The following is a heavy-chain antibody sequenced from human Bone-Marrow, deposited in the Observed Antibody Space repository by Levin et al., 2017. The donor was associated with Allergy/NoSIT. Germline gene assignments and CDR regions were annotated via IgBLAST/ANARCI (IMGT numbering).Heavy chain of an antibody. CDR2: IYYSGST. J-gene: IGHJ5*02. CDR3: ARVRYYDFWSGFPRGWFDP. Sequence: SETLSLTCTVSGGSISRYYWSWIRQPPGKGLEWIGYIYYSGSTNYNPSLKSRVTISVDTSKNQFSLKLSSVTAADTAVYYCARVRYYDFWSGFPRGWFDPWGQGTLVTVSS. V-gene: IGHV4-59*01. D-gene: IGHD3-3*01. CDR1: GGSISRYY.